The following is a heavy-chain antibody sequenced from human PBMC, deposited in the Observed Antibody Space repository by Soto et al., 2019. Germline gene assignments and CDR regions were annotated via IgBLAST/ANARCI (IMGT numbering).Heavy chain of an antibody. J-gene: IGHJ6*02. D-gene: IGHD2-2*02. V-gene: IGHV1-46*01. CDR3: AREIVPAAIRNYYYYGMDV. CDR2: INPSGGST. CDR1: GYTFTSYY. Sequence: ASAKVSCKASGYTFTSYYMHWVRQAPGQGLEWMGIINPSGGSTSYAQKFQGRVTMTRDTSTSTVYMELSSLRSEDTAVYYCAREIVPAAIRNYYYYGMDVWGQGTTVTVSS.